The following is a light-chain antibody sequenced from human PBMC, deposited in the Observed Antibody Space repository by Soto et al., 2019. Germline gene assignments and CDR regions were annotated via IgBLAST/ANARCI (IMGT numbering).Light chain of an antibody. Sequence: QSALTQPPSASGSLGQSVTISCTGTSSDVGAYNYVSWYQQHPGKAPKLMIYEVSQPPSGVPDRCSGSKSCNTASLTVSGLQAEDEADYYCSSYAGSNKAVFGTGTKVTVL. J-gene: IGLJ1*01. CDR1: SSDVGAYNY. CDR3: SSYAGSNKAV. CDR2: EVS. V-gene: IGLV2-8*01.